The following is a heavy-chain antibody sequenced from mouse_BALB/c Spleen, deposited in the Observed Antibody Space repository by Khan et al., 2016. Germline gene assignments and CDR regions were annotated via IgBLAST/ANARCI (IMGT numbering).Heavy chain of an antibody. CDR1: GSPFTNYG. J-gene: IGHJ4*01. D-gene: IGHD2-3*01. CDR3: ARNDGYY. CDR2: INTNTGEP. V-gene: IGHV9-3*02. Sequence: QIQLVQSGPELKKPGETVNLSCKASGSPFTNYGMNWVKHAPGKGLKWMGWINTNTGEPTYADAFKGQFAFSLDTSASTAYLQINNLKNEDTDTYFCARNDGYYVGQGTSVTVSS.